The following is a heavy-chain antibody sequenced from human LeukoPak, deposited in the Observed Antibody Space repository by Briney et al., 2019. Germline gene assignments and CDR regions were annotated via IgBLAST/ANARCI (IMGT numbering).Heavy chain of an antibody. D-gene: IGHD3-10*01. J-gene: IGHJ4*02. CDR1: GFTFSSYA. CDR3: AKVMLRGVRGGLLLVFDY. CDR2: ISGSGGST. V-gene: IGHV3-23*01. Sequence: GGSLRLSCAASGFTFSSYAMSWVRQAPGKGLEWVSAISGSGGSTYYADSVKGRFTISRDNSKNTLYLQMNSLRAEDTAVYYCAKVMLRGVRGGLLLVFDYWGQGTLVTVSS.